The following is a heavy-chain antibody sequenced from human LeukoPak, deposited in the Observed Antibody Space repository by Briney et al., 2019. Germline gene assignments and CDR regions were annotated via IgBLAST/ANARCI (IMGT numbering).Heavy chain of an antibody. CDR1: GFSFGDNA. CDR3: IREFYFDY. V-gene: IGHV3-49*04. CDR2: IRSQANGGTT. Sequence: PGRSLRLSCTTSGFSFGDNAMSWVRQAPGKGLEWVGFIRSQANGGTTEYAASVKGRFSISRDDSKSIAYLKMSSLTTDDTAVYYCIREFYFDYWGQGTLVTVSS. J-gene: IGHJ4*02.